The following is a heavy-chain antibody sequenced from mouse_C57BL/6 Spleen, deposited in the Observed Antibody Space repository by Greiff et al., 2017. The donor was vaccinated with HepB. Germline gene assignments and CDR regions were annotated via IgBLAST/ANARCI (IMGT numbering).Heavy chain of an antibody. V-gene: IGHV1-80*01. D-gene: IGHD1-1*01. J-gene: IGHJ1*03. CDR3: ARGAYYYGSSYYWYFDV. Sequence: QVQLQQSGAELVKPGASVKISCKASGYAFSSYWMNWVKQRPGKGLEWIGQIYPGDGDTNYNGKFKGKATLTADKSSSTAYMQLSSLTSEDSAVYFCARGAYYYGSSYYWYFDVWGTGTTVTVSS. CDR1: GYAFSSYW. CDR2: IYPGDGDT.